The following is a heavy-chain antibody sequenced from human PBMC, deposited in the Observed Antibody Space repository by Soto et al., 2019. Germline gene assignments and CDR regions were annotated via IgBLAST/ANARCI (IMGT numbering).Heavy chain of an antibody. V-gene: IGHV1-18*01. CDR3: ARANDILTGYYAFDY. CDR2: ISAYNGNT. J-gene: IGHJ4*02. Sequence: GAAVKVSCKASGYTFTSYGISWVRQAPGQGLEWMGWISAYNGNTNYAQKLQGRVTMTTDTSTSTAYMELRSLGSDDTAVYYCARANDILTGYYAFDYWGQGTLVTVSS. D-gene: IGHD3-9*01. CDR1: GYTFTSYG.